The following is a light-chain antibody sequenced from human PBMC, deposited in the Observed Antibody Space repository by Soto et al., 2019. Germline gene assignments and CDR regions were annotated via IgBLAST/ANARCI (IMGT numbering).Light chain of an antibody. V-gene: IGLV2-14*01. CDR3: SSYINSITFVV. CDR1: SSDVGGYKY. CDR2: EVS. Sequence: QSALTQPASVSGSPGQSITISCTGTSSDVGGYKYVSWYQQEPGKAPKLMIYEVSNRPSGVSSRFSGSKSGNTASLTISGLQAEDEADYYCSSYINSITFVVFGGGTKVTVL. J-gene: IGLJ2*01.